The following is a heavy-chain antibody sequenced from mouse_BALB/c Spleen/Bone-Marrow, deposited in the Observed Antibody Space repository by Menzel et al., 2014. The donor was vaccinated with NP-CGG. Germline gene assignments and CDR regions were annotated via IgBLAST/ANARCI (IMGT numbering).Heavy chain of an antibody. J-gene: IGHJ2*01. V-gene: IGHV5-12-2*01. CDR3: ARQIYFPYFDY. CDR2: ISNGGGST. Sequence: EVKLMESGGGLVQPGGSLKLSCAASGFTFSSYTMSWVHQTPEKRLEWVAYISNGGGSTYYPDTVKGRFTISRDNAKNTLYLQMSSLKSEDTAMYYCARQIYFPYFDYWGQGTTLTVSS. CDR1: GFTFSSYT. D-gene: IGHD2-1*01.